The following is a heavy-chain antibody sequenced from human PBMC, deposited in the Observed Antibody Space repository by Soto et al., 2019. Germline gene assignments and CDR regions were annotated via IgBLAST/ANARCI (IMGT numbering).Heavy chain of an antibody. CDR3: ARDRPVYCSGGSCYSGHYFDY. CDR1: GGSISSYY. CDR2: IYYSGST. V-gene: IGHV4-59*01. J-gene: IGHJ4*02. Sequence: SETLSLTCTVSGGSISSYYWSWIRQPPGKGLEWIGYIYYSGSTNYNPSLKSRVTISVDTSKNQFSLKLSSVTAADTAVYYCARDRPVYCSGGSCYSGHYFDYWGQGTLVTVSS. D-gene: IGHD2-15*01.